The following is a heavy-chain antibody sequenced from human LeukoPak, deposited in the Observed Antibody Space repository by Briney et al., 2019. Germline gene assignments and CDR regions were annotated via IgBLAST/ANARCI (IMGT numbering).Heavy chain of an antibody. D-gene: IGHD3-16*01. Sequence: ASMKDSCMAPRHSFNAHYLHWVRQAPGQRLQWMGRIDPNSGDTKYTQKFQGRVSMTRDTSISTAYMELSRLTSDDTAVYYCATFTAPRNAFDLWGQGTMVTVSS. CDR2: IDPNSGDT. CDR3: ATFTAPRNAFDL. J-gene: IGHJ3*01. CDR1: RHSFNAHY. V-gene: IGHV1-2*06.